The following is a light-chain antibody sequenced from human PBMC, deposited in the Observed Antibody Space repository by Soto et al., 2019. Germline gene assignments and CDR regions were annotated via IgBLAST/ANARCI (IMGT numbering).Light chain of an antibody. CDR1: QSVSRI. CDR3: QQYDKWPPT. V-gene: IGKV3-15*01. Sequence: IVMTHSPATLSVSPGEITTLSFGAIQSVSRILAWYQQKPGQAPRLLIYGASTRATGIPVRFSGSGSGTEFTLTISSLQSEDFAVYYCQQYDKWPPTFGQGTKVDIK. J-gene: IGKJ1*01. CDR2: GAS.